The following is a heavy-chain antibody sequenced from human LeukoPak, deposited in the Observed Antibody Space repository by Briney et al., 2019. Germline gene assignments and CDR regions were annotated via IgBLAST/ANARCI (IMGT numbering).Heavy chain of an antibody. CDR2: IYTSGST. D-gene: IGHD4-11*01. Sequence: SETLSLTCTVSGGSISSYCWSWIRQPAGKGLEWIGRIYTSGSTNYNPSLKSRVTMSVDTSKNQFSLKLSSVTAADTAVYYCASRGTTVTLFDYWGQGTLVTVSS. J-gene: IGHJ4*02. CDR1: GGSISSYC. CDR3: ASRGTTVTLFDY. V-gene: IGHV4-4*07.